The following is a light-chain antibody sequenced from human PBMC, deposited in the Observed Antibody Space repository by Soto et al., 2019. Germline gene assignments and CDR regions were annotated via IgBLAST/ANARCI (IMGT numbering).Light chain of an antibody. CDR3: CSYAGGSVYVV. CDR1: SGDVGNYNL. J-gene: IGLJ2*01. Sequence: QSALTQPASVSGSPGQSITISCTATSGDVGNYNLVSWYQHPPGKAPHLMIYEVSKRPSGVSNRFSGSKSGNAASLTISGLQAEDEADYYCCSYAGGSVYVVFGGGTKLTVL. V-gene: IGLV2-23*02. CDR2: EVS.